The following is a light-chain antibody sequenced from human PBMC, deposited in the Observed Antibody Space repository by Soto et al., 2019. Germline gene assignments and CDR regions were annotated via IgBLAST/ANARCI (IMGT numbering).Light chain of an antibody. CDR1: QSVSSN. CDR2: GAS. CDR3: QQYNNLPRT. J-gene: IGKJ5*01. V-gene: IGKV3D-15*01. Sequence: EIVITQSPATLFLSPGEGATFSCRASQSVSSNLAWFLQKPGQPPRVLIGASARETGIHDRFSDSGSGTDFTLTISSLQSEDFAVYYCQQYNNLPRTFGQGTRLEI.